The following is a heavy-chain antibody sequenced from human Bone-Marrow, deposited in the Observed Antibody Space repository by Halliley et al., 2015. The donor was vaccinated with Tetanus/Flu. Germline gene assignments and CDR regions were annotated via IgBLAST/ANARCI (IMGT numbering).Heavy chain of an antibody. CDR2: GYYSGST. Sequence: EWIGYGYYSGSTNYNPSLKSRVTISIDTSKNQFSLKLTSVTAADTAVYYCARDMGASPFFDYWGQGSLVTVSS. D-gene: IGHD1-26*01. CDR3: ARDMGASPFFDY. V-gene: IGHV4-59*01. J-gene: IGHJ4*02.